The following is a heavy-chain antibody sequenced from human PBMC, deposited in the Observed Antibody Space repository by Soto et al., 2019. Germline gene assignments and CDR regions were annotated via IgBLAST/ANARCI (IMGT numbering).Heavy chain of an antibody. J-gene: IGHJ6*03. CDR1: GFTFSSYG. Sequence: QVQLVESGGGVAQPGRSLRLSCAASGFTFSSYGMHWVRQAPGQGLEWVAVIWYDGSNKYYADSVKGRFTIARDNSKNTLYLQMNSLRSEDTAVYYCARAERGSYGFIGTSVGYGYYYYMDVWGKGTTVTVSS. V-gene: IGHV3-33*01. CDR3: ARAERGSYGFIGTSVGYGYYYYMDV. CDR2: IWYDGSNK. D-gene: IGHD5-18*01.